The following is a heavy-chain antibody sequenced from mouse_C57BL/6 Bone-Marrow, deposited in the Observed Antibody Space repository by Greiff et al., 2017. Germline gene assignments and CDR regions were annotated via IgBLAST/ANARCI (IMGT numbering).Heavy chain of an antibody. V-gene: IGHV5-12*01. D-gene: IGHD1-1*01. CDR1: GFTFSDYY. CDR3: ARQRGIYYYGSGYFDV. Sequence: VQLKESGGGLVQPGGSLKLSCAASGFTFSDYYMYWVRQTPEKRLEWVAYISNGGGSTYYPDTVKGRFTISRDNAKNTLYLQMSRLKSEDTAMYYCARQRGIYYYGSGYFDVWGTGTTVTVSS. CDR2: ISNGGGST. J-gene: IGHJ1*03.